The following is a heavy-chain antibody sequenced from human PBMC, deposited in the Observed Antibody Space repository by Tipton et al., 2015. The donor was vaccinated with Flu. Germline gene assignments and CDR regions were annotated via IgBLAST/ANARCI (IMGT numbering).Heavy chain of an antibody. D-gene: IGHD3-10*02. Sequence: TLSLTCTISGDSISSRYYWGWIRQPPGKGLEWIGNIFRTGSTYHNPSLKSRVTMSVDTSKNQFSLKVFSVTAADTAVYYCARHTGDSVRGVIDYWGQGTLVTVSS. V-gene: IGHV4-38-2*02. CDR2: IFRTGST. CDR1: GDSISSRYY. CDR3: ARHTGDSVRGVIDY. J-gene: IGHJ4*02.